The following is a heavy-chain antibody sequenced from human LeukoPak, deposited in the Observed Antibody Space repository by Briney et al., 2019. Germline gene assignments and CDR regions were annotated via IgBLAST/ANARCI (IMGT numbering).Heavy chain of an antibody. V-gene: IGHV2-26*01. CDR1: GFSLSNARMG. CDR2: IFSNDEK. CDR3: ARMPYYDFWSGYGYYFDY. D-gene: IGHD3-3*01. Sequence: SGPVLVNPTETLTLTCTVSGFSLSNARMGVSWIRQPPGKALEWLAHIFSNDEKSYTTSLKSRLTISKDTFKSQVVLTMTNVDPVDTATYYCARMPYYDFWSGYGYYFDYWGQGTLVTVSS. J-gene: IGHJ4*02.